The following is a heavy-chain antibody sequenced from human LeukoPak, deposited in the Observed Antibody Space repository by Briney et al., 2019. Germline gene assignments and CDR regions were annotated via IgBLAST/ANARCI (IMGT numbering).Heavy chain of an antibody. V-gene: IGHV4-4*07. CDR2: IYISGST. CDR3: ARGAANSVQDY. CDR1: GGSINSYY. Sequence: SETLSLTCTVSGGSINSYYWNWIRQPAGKGLEWIGRIYISGSTNYNPSLKSRVTMSVDTSKNQFSLRLNSVTAADTAVYYCARGAANSVQDYWGQGILVTVSS. D-gene: IGHD6-25*01. J-gene: IGHJ4*02.